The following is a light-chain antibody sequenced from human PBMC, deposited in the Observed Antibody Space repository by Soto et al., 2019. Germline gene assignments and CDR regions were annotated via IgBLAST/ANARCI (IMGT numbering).Light chain of an antibody. Sequence: QPVLTQSPSASASLGDSVKLTCTLSSGHSSYAIAWHQQQPEKGPRYLMKLNSDGSHRKGDGIPDRFSGSSSGAARYLTSPSLQSEDEADYYCHTWGTGIQVFGGGTKLTVL. CDR1: SGHSSYA. CDR3: HTWGTGIQV. CDR2: LNSDGSH. V-gene: IGLV4-69*01. J-gene: IGLJ3*02.